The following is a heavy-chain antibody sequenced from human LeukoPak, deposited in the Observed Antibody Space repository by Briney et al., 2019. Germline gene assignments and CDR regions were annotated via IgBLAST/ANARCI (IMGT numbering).Heavy chain of an antibody. CDR3: ARSTGSTMFIDY. Sequence: PSETLSLTXTVSGGSISPYYWSWIGQPPGKGLEWLGYIYYSGSTDYNPSLKSRVAISVDTSKNQFSLKLSSVTAADTAVYYCARSTGSTMFIDYWGQGTLVTVSS. CDR2: IYYSGST. CDR1: GGSISPYY. D-gene: IGHD3-10*02. J-gene: IGHJ4*02. V-gene: IGHV4-59*01.